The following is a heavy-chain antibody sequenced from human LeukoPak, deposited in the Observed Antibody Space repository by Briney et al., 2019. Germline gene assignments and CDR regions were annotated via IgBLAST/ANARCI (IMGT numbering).Heavy chain of an antibody. CDR1: GGSISSGGYY. V-gene: IGHV4-31*03. Sequence: SQTLSLTCTVSGGSISSGGYYWSWIRQHPGKGLEWIGYIYYSGSTYYNPSRKSRVTISLDTTKNKLSLKLSSVNAADTAVYYCAAGLQWLFNYWGQGTLVTVSS. CDR2: IYYSGST. D-gene: IGHD3-3*01. J-gene: IGHJ4*02. CDR3: AAGLQWLFNY.